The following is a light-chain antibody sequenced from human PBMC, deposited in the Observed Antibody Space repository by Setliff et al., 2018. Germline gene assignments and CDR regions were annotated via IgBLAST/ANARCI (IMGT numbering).Light chain of an antibody. J-gene: IGLJ1*01. CDR3: SSYSTIGTYV. V-gene: IGLV2-14*03. Sequence: QSALTQPASVSGSPGQWITISCSGTSSDVGGYNYVSWYQQHPGKAPKLMIYDVTNRPSGISNRFSGSKSGNTASLTISGLQAEDDADYYCSSYSTIGTYVFGTGTKVTVL. CDR2: DVT. CDR1: SSDVGGYNY.